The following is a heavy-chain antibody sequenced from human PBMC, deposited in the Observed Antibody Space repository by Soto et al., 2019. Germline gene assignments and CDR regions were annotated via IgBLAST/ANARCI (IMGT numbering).Heavy chain of an antibody. V-gene: IGHV1-18*01. Sequence: QVQLVQSGAEVKKPGASVKVSCKTSGYTFTSYHISWVRQAPGQGLEWMGWISAYNTNTNYAQKFQGRVTMTTDTLTSTAYMKLRSLRSDATAVYYCARDTPPTDYWGQGTLVTVSS. CDR3: ARDTPPTDY. CDR1: GYTFTSYH. J-gene: IGHJ4*02. CDR2: ISAYNTNT.